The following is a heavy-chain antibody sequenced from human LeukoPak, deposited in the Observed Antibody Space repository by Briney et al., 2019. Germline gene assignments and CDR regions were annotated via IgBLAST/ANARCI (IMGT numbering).Heavy chain of an antibody. V-gene: IGHV3-30-3*01. Sequence: GGSLRLSCAASGFTFSSCAMHWVRQAPGKGLEWVAVISYDGSNKYYADSVKGRFTISRDNSKNTLYLQMNSLRAEDTAVYYCATGGYYDSSGSPYYFDYWGQGTLVTVSS. CDR1: GFTFSSCA. D-gene: IGHD3-22*01. CDR3: ATGGYYDSSGSPYYFDY. J-gene: IGHJ4*02. CDR2: ISYDGSNK.